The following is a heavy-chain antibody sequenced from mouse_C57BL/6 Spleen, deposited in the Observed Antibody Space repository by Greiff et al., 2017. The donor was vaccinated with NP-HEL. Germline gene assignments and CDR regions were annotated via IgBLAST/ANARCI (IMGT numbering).Heavy chain of an antibody. V-gene: IGHV1-15*01. CDR2: IDPETGGT. CDR1: GYTFTDYE. CDR3: TRGVTTVVATKGFAY. J-gene: IGHJ3*01. D-gene: IGHD1-1*01. Sequence: VQLQQSGAELVRPGASVTLSCKASGYTFTDYEMHWVKQTPVHGLEWIGAIDPETGGTAYNQKFKGKAILTADKSSSTAYMELRSLTSEDSAVYYWTRGVTTVVATKGFAYWGQGTLVTVSA.